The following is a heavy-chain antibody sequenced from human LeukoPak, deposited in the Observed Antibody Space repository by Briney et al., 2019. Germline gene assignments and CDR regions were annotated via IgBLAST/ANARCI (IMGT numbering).Heavy chain of an antibody. J-gene: IGHJ4*02. V-gene: IGHV3-33*01. Sequence: GGSLRLSCAASGISFSSHGMHWVRQAPGKGLEWVAVIWYDGSNIYYADSVKGRFTISRDNSKNTLYLQMNSLRAEDTVLYYCARARNDYDSNGFSLLDYWGQGTLVTVSS. CDR1: GISFSSHG. CDR3: ARARNDYDSNGFSLLDY. D-gene: IGHD3-22*01. CDR2: IWYDGSNI.